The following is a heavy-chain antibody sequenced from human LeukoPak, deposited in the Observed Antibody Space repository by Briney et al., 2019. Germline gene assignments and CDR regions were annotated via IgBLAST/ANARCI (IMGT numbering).Heavy chain of an antibody. CDR2: ISGTGGRT. D-gene: IGHD1-26*01. V-gene: IGHV3-23*01. CDR1: GFPFSTYA. J-gene: IGHJ5*02. CDR3: AKDYEPLVGVHRWGDWFDP. Sequence: GGSLRLSCAASGFPFSTYAMTWVRQAPGKGLEWVSLISGTGGRTYYADSVKGRFTISRDNSKNTPYLQMNSLRAEDTAVYYCAKDYEPLVGVHRWGDWFDPWGQGTLVTVSS.